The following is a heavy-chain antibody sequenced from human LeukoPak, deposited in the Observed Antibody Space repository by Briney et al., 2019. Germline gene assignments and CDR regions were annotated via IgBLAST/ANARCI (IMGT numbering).Heavy chain of an antibody. Sequence: GGSLRLSCAASGFTFSSYATNWVRQAPGKGLEWVSAISGSGGSTYYADSVKGRFTISRDNSKNTLYLQMNSLRAGDTALYYCAKSLVVGADAFDIWGQGTMVTVSS. J-gene: IGHJ3*02. CDR2: ISGSGGST. V-gene: IGHV3-23*01. CDR1: GFTFSSYA. CDR3: AKSLVVGADAFDI. D-gene: IGHD1-26*01.